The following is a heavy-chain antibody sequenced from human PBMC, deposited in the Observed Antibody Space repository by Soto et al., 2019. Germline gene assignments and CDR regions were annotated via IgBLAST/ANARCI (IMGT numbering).Heavy chain of an antibody. Sequence: GGSLRLSCAGSGFTFSDYAMTWVRQAPGKGLEWVSTTRSNGEYTYYGDSAKGRFTVSRDNSKNTLYLQMNSLRAEDTAVYYCARDRVAARPDYYYYYGMDVWGQGTTVTVSS. CDR2: TRSNGEYT. D-gene: IGHD6-6*01. CDR3: ARDRVAARPDYYYYYGMDV. CDR1: GFTFSDYA. J-gene: IGHJ6*02. V-gene: IGHV3-23*01.